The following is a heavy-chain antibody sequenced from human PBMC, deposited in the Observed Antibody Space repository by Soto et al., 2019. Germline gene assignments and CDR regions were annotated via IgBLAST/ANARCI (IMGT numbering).Heavy chain of an antibody. V-gene: IGHV3-11*04. CDR1: GFTFGDYE. J-gene: IGHJ4*02. D-gene: IGHD2-8*01. Sequence: QVQLVESGGGLVQPGGSLRLSCAASGFTFGDYEMSWIRQAAGKGPEWVSFLSRSGNTIYYGDSMQGRFTISRDNSKRSVFLDLNSLRVEDTAVYYCARDLGLLKSMFDYWGQGTLVTVSS. CDR2: LSRSGNTI. CDR3: ARDLGLLKSMFDY.